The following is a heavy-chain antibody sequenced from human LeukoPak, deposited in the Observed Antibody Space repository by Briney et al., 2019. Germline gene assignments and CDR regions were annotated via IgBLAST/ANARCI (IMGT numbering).Heavy chain of an antibody. J-gene: IGHJ4*02. Sequence: SETLSLTCAVYGGSFSGYYWSWIRQPPGKGLEWIGEINHSGSTNYNPSLKSRVTMSVDTSKNQFSLKLSSVTAADTAVYYCARGIGYGSNSDYWGQGTLVAVSS. D-gene: IGHD3-10*01. CDR2: INHSGST. CDR1: GGSFSGYY. V-gene: IGHV4-34*01. CDR3: ARGIGYGSNSDY.